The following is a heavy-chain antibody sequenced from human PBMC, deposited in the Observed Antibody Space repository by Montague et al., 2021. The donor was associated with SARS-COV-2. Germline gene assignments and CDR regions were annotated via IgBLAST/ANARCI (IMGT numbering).Heavy chain of an antibody. CDR3: ARTTMITFGGVIVPCDY. V-gene: IGHV2-70*11. Sequence: PALVKPTQTLTLTCTFSGFSLSTSGMCVSWIRQPPGKALEWLARIDWXXXKYYSTSLKTRLTISKDTSKNQVVLTMTNMDPVDTATYYCARTTMITFGGVIVPCDYWGQGTLVTVSS. CDR2: IDWXXXK. J-gene: IGHJ4*02. CDR1: GFSLSTSGMC. D-gene: IGHD3-16*02.